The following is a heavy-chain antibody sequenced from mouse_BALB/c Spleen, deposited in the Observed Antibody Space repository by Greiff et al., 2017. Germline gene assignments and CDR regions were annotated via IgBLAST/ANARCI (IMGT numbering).Heavy chain of an antibody. V-gene: IGHV5-9-4*01. D-gene: IGHD1-1*01. Sequence: DVQLVESGGGLVKPGGSLKLSCAASGFTFSSYAMSWVRQSPEKRLEWVAEISSGGSYTYYPDTVTGRFTISRDNAKNTLYLEMSSLRSEDTAMYYCARAAYYGSSNYAMDYWGQGTSVTVSS. J-gene: IGHJ4*01. CDR1: GFTFSSYA. CDR2: ISSGGSYT. CDR3: ARAAYYGSSNYAMDY.